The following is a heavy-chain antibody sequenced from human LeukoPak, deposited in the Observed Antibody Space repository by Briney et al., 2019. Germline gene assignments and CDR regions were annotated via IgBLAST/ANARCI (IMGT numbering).Heavy chain of an antibody. CDR2: IIPILGIA. J-gene: IGHJ4*02. CDR1: GGTFSSYT. Sequence: SVKVSCKASGGTFSSYTISWVRQAPGQGLEWMGRIIPILGIANYAQKFQGRVTITADKSTSTAYMELSSLRSEDTAVYYCARESIAVAGSFDHWGQGTLVTVSS. V-gene: IGHV1-69*02. D-gene: IGHD6-19*01. CDR3: ARESIAVAGSFDH.